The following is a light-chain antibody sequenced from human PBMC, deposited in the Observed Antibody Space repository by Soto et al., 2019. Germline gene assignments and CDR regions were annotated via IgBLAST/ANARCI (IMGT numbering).Light chain of an antibody. Sequence: QSALTQPASVSGSPGQSITISCTGTSSDVGGYNYVSWYQQYPGKAPKLMIYEVTNRPSGVSNRFSGSKSGNTASLTISGLQAEDEADYYCSSYTSSTTLHLVFGGGTKLTVL. CDR1: SSDVGGYNY. V-gene: IGLV2-14*01. J-gene: IGLJ2*01. CDR2: EVT. CDR3: SSYTSSTTLHLV.